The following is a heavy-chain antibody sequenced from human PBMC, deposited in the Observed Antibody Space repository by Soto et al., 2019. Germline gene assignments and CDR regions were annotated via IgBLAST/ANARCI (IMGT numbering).Heavy chain of an antibody. CDR1: GYTFTSYG. Sequence: ASVKVSCKASGYTFTSYGISWVRQAPGQGLEWMGWINPNSGGTNYAQKFQGRVTMTRDTSISTAYMELSRLRSDDTAVYYCARETSTFAPYSGSYYDYYYGMDVWGQGTTVTVSS. D-gene: IGHD1-26*01. J-gene: IGHJ6*02. CDR3: ARETSTFAPYSGSYYDYYYGMDV. V-gene: IGHV1-2*02. CDR2: INPNSGGT.